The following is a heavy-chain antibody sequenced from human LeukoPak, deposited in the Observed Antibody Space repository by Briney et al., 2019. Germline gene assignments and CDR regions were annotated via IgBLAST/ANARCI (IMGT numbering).Heavy chain of an antibody. CDR3: ARDGVEVDYGDYVYYYGMDV. Sequence: VASVKVSCKASGGTFSSYAISWVRQAPGQGLEWMGRIIPILGIANYAQKFQGRVTITADKSTSTAYMELSSLRSEDTAVYYCARDGVEVDYGDYVYYYGMDVWGQGTTVTVSS. V-gene: IGHV1-69*04. CDR2: IIPILGIA. J-gene: IGHJ6*02. D-gene: IGHD4-17*01. CDR1: GGTFSSYA.